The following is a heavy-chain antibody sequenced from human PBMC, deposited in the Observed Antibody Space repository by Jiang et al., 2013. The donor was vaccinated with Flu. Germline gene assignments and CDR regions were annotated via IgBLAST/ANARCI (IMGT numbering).Heavy chain of an antibody. J-gene: IGHJ4*02. CDR2: IYWNDDN. CDR1: GFSLSSSGVG. CDR3: VHKNLVYGSGSYWDY. Sequence: KPTQTLTLTCTFSGFSLSSSGVGVGWIRQPPGKALEWLALIYWNDDNRYSPSLKSRLTITKDTSKNQVVLTMTNMDPVDTATYYCVHKNLVYGSGSYWDYWGQGTLVTVSS. D-gene: IGHD3-10*01. V-gene: IGHV2-5*01.